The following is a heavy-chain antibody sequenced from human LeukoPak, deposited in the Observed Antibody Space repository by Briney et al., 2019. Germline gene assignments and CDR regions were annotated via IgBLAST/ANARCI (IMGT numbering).Heavy chain of an antibody. CDR3: ARDGGGYYRRDYYYYMDV. CDR1: GGPISSYY. J-gene: IGHJ6*03. CDR2: IYSSGSP. D-gene: IGHD3-3*01. V-gene: IGHV4-59*01. Sequence: PSETLSLTXTVSGGPISSYYWSWIRQPPGKGLEWIGYIYSSGSPNYSPSLKSRVTISVDTSKNQFSLKLSSVTAADTAVYYCARDGGGYYRRDYYYYMDVWGKGTTVTVSS.